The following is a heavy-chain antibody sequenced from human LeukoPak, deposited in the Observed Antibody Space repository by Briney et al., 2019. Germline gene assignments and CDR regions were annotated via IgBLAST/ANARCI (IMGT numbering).Heavy chain of an antibody. CDR2: ISGSSNYR. J-gene: IGHJ4*02. CDR1: GFTFSSYS. D-gene: IGHD6-13*01. CDR3: AREDSSSFDY. Sequence: PGGSLRLSCAASGFTFSSYSMNWVRQAPGKGLEWVSSISGSSNYRYYADSLKGRFTISRDNAKNSLYLQMNSLRAEDTAVYYCAREDSSSFDYWGQGTLVTVSS. V-gene: IGHV3-21*01.